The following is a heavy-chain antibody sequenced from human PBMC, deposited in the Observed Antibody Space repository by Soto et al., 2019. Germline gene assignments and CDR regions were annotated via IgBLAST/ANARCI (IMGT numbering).Heavy chain of an antibody. J-gene: IGHJ5*02. CDR1: GGSISSYY. V-gene: IGHV4-4*07. Sequence: SETLSLTCTVSGGSISSYYWSWIRQPAGKGLEWIGRIYTSGSINYNPSLRSRVTMSVDTSRNQFSLRLNSVTAADTAVYYCERGDGTTHWFDPWGQGTLVTVSP. CDR2: IYTSGSI. D-gene: IGHD1-1*01. CDR3: ERGDGTTHWFDP.